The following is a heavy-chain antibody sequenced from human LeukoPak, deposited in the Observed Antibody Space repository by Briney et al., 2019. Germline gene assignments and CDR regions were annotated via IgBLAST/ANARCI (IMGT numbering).Heavy chain of an antibody. J-gene: IGHJ6*03. D-gene: IGHD4-11*01. V-gene: IGHV3-23*01. Sequence: GGSLRLSCADSGLTFSSYAMTWVRQAPGEGLEWVSAISGSGGTTYYADSVKGRFTISRDNSKNTLYLQMNSLRADDTAVYYCAKGPVGGYSSYYSVFYMDVWGTGTTVIVSS. CDR3: AKGPVGGYSSYYSVFYMDV. CDR2: ISGSGGTT. CDR1: GLTFSSYA.